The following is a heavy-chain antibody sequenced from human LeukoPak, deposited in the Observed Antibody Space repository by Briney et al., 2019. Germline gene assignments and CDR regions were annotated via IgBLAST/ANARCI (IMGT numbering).Heavy chain of an antibody. D-gene: IGHD1-26*01. J-gene: IGHJ4*02. CDR2: ISGRSSTI. V-gene: IGHV3-48*01. CDR3: ARDRLTSGSDFFDY. CDR1: AFTFSDYS. Sequence: GRSLRLSCAASAFTFSDYSMNWVRQAPGKGLEWISYISGRSSTIYYADSVRGRFTISRDNAKNSMYLQMNSLRAEDTAVYYCARDRLTSGSDFFDYWGQGTLVTVSS.